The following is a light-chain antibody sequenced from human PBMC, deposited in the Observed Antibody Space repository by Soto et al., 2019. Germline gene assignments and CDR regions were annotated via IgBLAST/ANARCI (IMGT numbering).Light chain of an antibody. CDR2: EVS. V-gene: IGLV2-14*01. J-gene: IGLJ1*01. Sequence: SVLTQPASVSGSPGQSITISCTGTSSDVGGYNYVSWYQQHPGKAPKLMIYEVSNRPSGVSNRFSGSKSGNTDSLTISGLQAEDEADYYCSSYTSSSTLVFGTGTKVTVL. CDR1: SSDVGGYNY. CDR3: SSYTSSSTLV.